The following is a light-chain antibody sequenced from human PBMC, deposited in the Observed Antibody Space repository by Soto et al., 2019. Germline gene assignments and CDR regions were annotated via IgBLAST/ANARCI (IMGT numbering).Light chain of an antibody. V-gene: IGKV1-5*01. CDR1: HTISSW. Sequence: RVTCSCRARHTISSWLAWYQQKPGKAPTLMIYDASTMERGVPSRYSMPGPVTGFSLSIESVQPDDFATYDCQQYHTSPITFCLVTRLEI. CDR3: QQYHTSPIT. J-gene: IGKJ5*01. CDR2: DAS.